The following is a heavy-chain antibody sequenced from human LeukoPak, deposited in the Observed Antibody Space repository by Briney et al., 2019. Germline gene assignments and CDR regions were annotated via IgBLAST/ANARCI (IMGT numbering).Heavy chain of an antibody. J-gene: IGHJ5*02. D-gene: IGHD6-13*01. CDR3: ARAGSSWYWFDP. CDR2: IYYSGST. CDR1: GGSISSYY. Sequence: SETLSLTCTVSGGSISSYYWSWIRQPPGKGLEWIGYIYYSGSTYYNPSLKSRLTISVDTSKNQFSLKLSSVTAADTAVYYCARAGSSWYWFDPWGQGTLVTVSS. V-gene: IGHV4-59*12.